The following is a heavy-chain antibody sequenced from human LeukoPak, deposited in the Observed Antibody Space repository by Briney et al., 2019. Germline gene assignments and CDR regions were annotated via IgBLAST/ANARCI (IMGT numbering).Heavy chain of an antibody. Sequence: GASVKVSCKASGYTFTSYDINWVRQATGQGLEWMGWMNPNSGNTGYAQKFQGRVTITRNTSISTAYMELSSLRSEDTAVYYCARDYSSYFGYYYYYMDVWGKGTTVTVSS. CDR3: ARDYSSYFGYYYYYMDV. V-gene: IGHV1-8*03. CDR2: MNPNSGNT. J-gene: IGHJ6*03. D-gene: IGHD4-11*01. CDR1: GYTFTSYD.